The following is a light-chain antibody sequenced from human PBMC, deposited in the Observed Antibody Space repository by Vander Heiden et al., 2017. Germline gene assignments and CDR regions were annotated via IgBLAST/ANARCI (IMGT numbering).Light chain of an antibody. CDR2: GAS. J-gene: IGKJ5*01. CDR1: QSVSSTY. CDR3: QRYGSSPT. Sequence: DIVLTQPPGTLSLSPGERATLSCRASQSVSSTYLAWYQQKPGQAPRFLMYGASSRATGIPDRFSGSGSGTDFTLTISRLEPEDFAVYYCQRYGSSPTFGQGTRLEIK. V-gene: IGKV3-20*01.